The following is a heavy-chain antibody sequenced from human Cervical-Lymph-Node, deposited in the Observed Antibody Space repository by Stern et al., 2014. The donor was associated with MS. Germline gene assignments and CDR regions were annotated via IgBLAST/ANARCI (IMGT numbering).Heavy chain of an antibody. CDR2: IVVGSGNT. V-gene: IGHV1-58*01. CDR1: GFTFTSSA. J-gene: IGHJ4*02. CDR3: AATSHVGYFDY. D-gene: IGHD1-26*01. Sequence: QLVESGPEVKKPGTSVKVSCKASGFTFTSSAVQWVRQARGQPLEWIGWIVVGSGNTNYAQKFQERVTITRDMSTSTAYMELSSLRSEDTAVYYCAATSHVGYFDYWGQGTLVTVSS.